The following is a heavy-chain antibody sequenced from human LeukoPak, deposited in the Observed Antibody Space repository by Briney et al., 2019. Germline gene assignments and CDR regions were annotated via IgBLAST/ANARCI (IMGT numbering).Heavy chain of an antibody. Sequence: PGGSLRLSRAATVFTFSSYEMSWVRPPPAKGLDRISYISTSGSTIYYTDSVKGRLTISRDNAKNSLYLQMNSLSVEDAAVYYCARDFQVYFDYWGRGSLVSVFS. CDR1: VFTFSSYE. V-gene: IGHV3-48*03. J-gene: IGHJ4*02. CDR2: ISTSGSTI. CDR3: ARDFQVYFDY.